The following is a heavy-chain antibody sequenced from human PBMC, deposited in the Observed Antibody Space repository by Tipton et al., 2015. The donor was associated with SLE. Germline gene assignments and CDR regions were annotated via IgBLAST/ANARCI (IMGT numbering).Heavy chain of an antibody. CDR2: INNNGNT. CDR3: ARERVVVATGGWFDP. J-gene: IGHJ5*02. D-gene: IGHD2-15*01. V-gene: IGHV4-59*12. Sequence: WSWIRQPPGKGLEWIGYINNNGNTNYNPSLKSRVTISVDTSKNQFSLKLNSVIAADTAVYYCARERVVVATGGWFDPWGQGTQVTVSS.